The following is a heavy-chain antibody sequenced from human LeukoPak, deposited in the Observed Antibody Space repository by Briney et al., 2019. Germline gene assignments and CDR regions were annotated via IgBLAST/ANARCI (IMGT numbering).Heavy chain of an antibody. CDR2: IKQDGSEK. D-gene: IGHD6-13*01. Sequence: GGSLRLSCAASEFTFSNFWMGWVRQAPGEGLEWVANIKQDGSEKYYVDSVKGRFTISRDNAKNSLYLQMNSLRAEDTAVYYCARERAGFYSSPYYFDYWGQGTLVTVSS. V-gene: IGHV3-7*03. CDR1: EFTFSNFW. J-gene: IGHJ4*02. CDR3: ARERAGFYSSPYYFDY.